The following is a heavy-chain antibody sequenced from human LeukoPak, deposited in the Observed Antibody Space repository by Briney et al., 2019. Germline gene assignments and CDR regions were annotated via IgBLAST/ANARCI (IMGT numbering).Heavy chain of an antibody. CDR2: IYYSGST. CDR3: ARRQYYDILT. CDR1: GGSISSSSYY. J-gene: IGHJ4*02. Sequence: TSETLSLTCTVSGGSISSSSYYWGWIRQPPGKGLEWIGSIYYSGSTYYNPSLKSRVTISVDTSNNQFSLKLGSVTAADTAVYYCARRQYYDILTWGQGTLVTVSS. V-gene: IGHV4-39*01. D-gene: IGHD3-9*01.